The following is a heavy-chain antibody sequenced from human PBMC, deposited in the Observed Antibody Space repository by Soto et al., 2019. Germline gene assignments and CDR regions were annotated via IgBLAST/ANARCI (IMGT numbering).Heavy chain of an antibody. Sequence: EVHLVESGGGLVQPGGFLRLSCAASGFTVSSKSMSWVRQAPGKWLEGVLLIQRGGPTYYADSVKGRFTISRDTTHSSLHLQLPSPRAEDTAVYYCARDEGLCHGSRCYGVPLHVWAKGTTVSVSS. J-gene: IGHJ6*04. CDR3: ARDEGLCHGSRCYGVPLHV. V-gene: IGHV3-66*01. CDR1: GFTVSSKS. CDR2: IQRGGPT. D-gene: IGHD1-26*01.